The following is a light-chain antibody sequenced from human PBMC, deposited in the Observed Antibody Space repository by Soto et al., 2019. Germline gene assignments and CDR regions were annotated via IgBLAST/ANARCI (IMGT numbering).Light chain of an antibody. J-gene: IGLJ1*01. Sequence: QSVLTQPASVSGSPGQSITISCTGTSTDVGRYNYVSWYQQHPGKAPKLMVYDVSNRPSWVSNRFSGSKSVITASLTISGLQAEDEADYYCTSYTSDSTYVFGTGTKVTVL. CDR1: STDVGRYNY. CDR3: TSYTSDSTYV. V-gene: IGLV2-14*01. CDR2: DVS.